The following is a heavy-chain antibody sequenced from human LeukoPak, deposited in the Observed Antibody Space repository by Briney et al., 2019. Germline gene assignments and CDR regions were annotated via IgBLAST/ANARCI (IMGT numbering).Heavy chain of an antibody. CDR1: GLTFSSYS. Sequence: PGGSLRLSCAASGLTFSSYSMNWVRQAPGKGLEWVSSISSSSYIYYADSVKGRFTISRDNAKNSLYLQMNSLRAEDTAVYYCARDRARTGAHYWGQGTLVTVSS. V-gene: IGHV3-21*01. D-gene: IGHD3/OR15-3a*01. J-gene: IGHJ4*02. CDR3: ARDRARTGAHY. CDR2: ISSSSYI.